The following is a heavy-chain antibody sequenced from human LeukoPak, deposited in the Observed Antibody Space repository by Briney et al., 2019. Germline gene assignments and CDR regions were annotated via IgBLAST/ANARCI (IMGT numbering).Heavy chain of an antibody. V-gene: IGHV3-48*04. CDR1: GFTFSNSS. CDR2: ISSSSSTI. D-gene: IGHD1-26*01. CDR3: ARGERLSA. Sequence: GGSLRLSCAASGFTFSNSSMNWVRQAPGKGPEWVSYISSSSSTIYYADSVKGRFTISRDNAKNSLYLQMNSLRAEDTDVYYCARGERLSAWGQGTLVTVSS. J-gene: IGHJ5*02.